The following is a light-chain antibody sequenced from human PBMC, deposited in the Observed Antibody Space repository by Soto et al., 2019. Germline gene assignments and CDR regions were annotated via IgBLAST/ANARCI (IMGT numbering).Light chain of an antibody. Sequence: EIVLTQSPGTLSLSRGERATLSCRASQSGSSRYLAWYQQKPGQAPRLLIYGASTRATGIPARFSGSGSGTEFTLTISSLQSEDFAVYYCQQYNNWPPITFGQGTRLEIK. CDR2: GAS. CDR1: QSGSSRY. CDR3: QQYNNWPPIT. V-gene: IGKV3-15*01. J-gene: IGKJ5*01.